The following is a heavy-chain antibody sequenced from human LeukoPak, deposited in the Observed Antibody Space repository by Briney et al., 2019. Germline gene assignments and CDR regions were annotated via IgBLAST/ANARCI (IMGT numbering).Heavy chain of an antibody. CDR1: GFTFSDYY. V-gene: IGHV3-11*04. D-gene: IGHD3-22*01. Sequence: GGSLRLSCAAYGFTFSDYYMSWIRQAPGKGLEWVSYISSSGSTVYYADSVKGRFTISRDNARNSLYLQMNSLRAEDTAVYYCARDCYYDSSGYYLHWGQGTLVTVSS. J-gene: IGHJ4*02. CDR3: ARDCYYDSSGYYLH. CDR2: ISSSGSTV.